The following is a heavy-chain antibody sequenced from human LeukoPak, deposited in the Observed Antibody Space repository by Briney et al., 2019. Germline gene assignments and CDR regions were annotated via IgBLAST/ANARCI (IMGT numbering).Heavy chain of an antibody. J-gene: IGHJ4*02. D-gene: IGHD3-10*01. Sequence: ASVKVSCKTSGGTFNNSAISWVRQAPGQGLEWLGGIMPLFGTAGYAQKFQGRVTMTRNTSISTAYMELSSLRSEDTAVYYCARGSPVGYYYGSGDYFDYWGQGTLVTVSS. CDR3: ARGSPVGYYYGSGDYFDY. CDR2: IMPLFGTA. CDR1: GGTFNNSA. V-gene: IGHV1-69*05.